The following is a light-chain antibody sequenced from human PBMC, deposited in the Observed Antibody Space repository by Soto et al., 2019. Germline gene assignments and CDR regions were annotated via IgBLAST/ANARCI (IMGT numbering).Light chain of an antibody. CDR1: QIVSSRY. V-gene: IGKV3-20*01. CDR2: GAS. CDR3: QQYGTSPPRYT. J-gene: IGKJ2*01. Sequence: EIVLTQSPGTLSLSPGERVTLSCRASQIVSSRYLAWYQQRPGQAPRLLIYGASTRATGIPDRFSGSASGTDFTLTISRLEPEAFAVYYCQQYGTSPPRYTFGQGTKLEIK.